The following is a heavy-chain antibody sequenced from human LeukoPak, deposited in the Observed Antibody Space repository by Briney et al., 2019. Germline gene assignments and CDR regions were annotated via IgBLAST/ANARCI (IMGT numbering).Heavy chain of an antibody. J-gene: IGHJ4*02. Sequence: SVKVSCKASGGTFSSYAISWVRQAPGQGLEWMGGIIPIFGTANYAQKFQGRVTITTDESTSTAYMELRSLRSDDTAVYYCARLGSGSYYNTLRYWGQGTLVTVSS. V-gene: IGHV1-69*05. CDR3: ARLGSGSYYNTLRY. CDR2: IIPIFGTA. D-gene: IGHD3-10*01. CDR1: GGTFSSYA.